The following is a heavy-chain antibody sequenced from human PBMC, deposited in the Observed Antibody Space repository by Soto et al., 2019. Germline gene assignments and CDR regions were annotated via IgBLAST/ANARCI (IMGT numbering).Heavy chain of an antibody. CDR1: GGTFSSHV. V-gene: IGHV1-69*01. D-gene: IGHD3-10*01. J-gene: IGHJ4*02. CDR2: IMPIIGTA. Sequence: QVQLVQSGAEVKKPGSSVKVSCKASGGTFSSHVFNWVRQAPGQGIEWMGGIMPIIGTANYAQKFQGRVTITAGETTSTAYMELSSLISEDTAVYYWARDEEFRDGNITHIDYWGQGTLGSVSS. CDR3: ARDEEFRDGNITHIDY.